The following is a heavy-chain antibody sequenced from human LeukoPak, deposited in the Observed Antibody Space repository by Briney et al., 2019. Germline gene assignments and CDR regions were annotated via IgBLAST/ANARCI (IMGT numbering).Heavy chain of an antibody. CDR1: GFTFSSYA. J-gene: IGHJ4*02. CDR2: ISGSGGST. Sequence: PGGSLRLSCAAPGFTFSSYAMSWVRQAPGKGLEWVTAISGSGGSTYYADSVKGRFTISRDNSKNTLYLQMNSLRAEDTAVYYCAKDLGFVPAAPFDYWGQGTLVTVSS. D-gene: IGHD2-2*01. CDR3: AKDLGFVPAAPFDY. V-gene: IGHV3-23*01.